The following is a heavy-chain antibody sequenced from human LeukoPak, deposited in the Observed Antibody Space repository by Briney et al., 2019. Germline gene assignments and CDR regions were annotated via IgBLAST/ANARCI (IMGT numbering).Heavy chain of an antibody. J-gene: IGHJ3*02. CDR1: GFTFSSYG. CDR3: AKGFSSGPWDACDI. V-gene: IGHV3-30*18. D-gene: IGHD3-22*01. CDR2: ISYDGSKK. Sequence: PGRSLRLPCAASGFTFSSYGMHWVRQAPGKGLEWVAVISYDGSKKYYADSVKGRFTISRDSSKNMLYLKMNSLRVEDTAVYYCAKGFSSGPWDACDIWGQGTMVTVSS.